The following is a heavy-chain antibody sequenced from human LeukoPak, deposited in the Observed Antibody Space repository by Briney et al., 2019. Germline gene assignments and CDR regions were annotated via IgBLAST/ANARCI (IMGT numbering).Heavy chain of an antibody. J-gene: IGHJ6*02. CDR3: ARGGGCSGGSCYSTTPYYYYGIDV. CDR2: IKQDGSEK. CDR1: GFTFSSYW. Sequence: PGGSLRLSCAASGFTFSSYWMSWVRQAPGKGLEWVANIKQDGSEKYYVDSVKGRFTISRDNAKNSLYLQMNSLRAEDTAVYYCARGGGCSGGSCYSTTPYYYYGIDVWGQGTTVTVSS. V-gene: IGHV3-7*01. D-gene: IGHD2-15*01.